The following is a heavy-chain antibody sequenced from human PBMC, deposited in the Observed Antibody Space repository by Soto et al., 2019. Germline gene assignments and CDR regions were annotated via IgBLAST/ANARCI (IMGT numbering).Heavy chain of an antibody. V-gene: IGHV3-48*02. Sequence: EVQLVESGGGLVQPGGSLRLSCAASGFTFSSYSMNWVRQAPGKGLEWVSYISSSSSTIYYADSVKGRFTISRDNAKNSLYLQMNSLRDEDTAVYYCARDPIVVVPAAMCVLGWFDPWGQGTLVTVSS. CDR3: ARDPIVVVPAAMCVLGWFDP. CDR2: ISSSSSTI. J-gene: IGHJ5*02. D-gene: IGHD2-2*01. CDR1: GFTFSSYS.